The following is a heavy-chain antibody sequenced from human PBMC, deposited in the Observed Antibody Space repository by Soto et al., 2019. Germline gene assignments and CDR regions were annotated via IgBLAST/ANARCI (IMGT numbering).Heavy chain of an antibody. D-gene: IGHD6-25*01. CDR2: ISGSGGST. CDR3: EGGSGIAASRGAFVI. V-gene: IGHV3-23*01. Sequence: PGGSLRLSCAASGFTFSSYAMSWVRQAPGKGLEWVSAISGSGGSTYYADSVKGRFTISRDNSKNTLYLQMNSLRAEDTAVYYCEGGSGIAASRGAFVIWGTGTRVTVSS. CDR1: GFTFSSYA. J-gene: IGHJ3*02.